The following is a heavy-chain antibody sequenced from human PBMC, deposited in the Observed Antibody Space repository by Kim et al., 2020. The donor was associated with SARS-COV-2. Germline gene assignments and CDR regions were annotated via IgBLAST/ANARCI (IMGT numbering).Heavy chain of an antibody. V-gene: IGHV5-10-1*01. CDR3: ARHATAAGVGDAFDI. J-gene: IGHJ3*02. CDR1: GYSFTSYW. D-gene: IGHD6-13*01. Sequence: GESLKISCKGSGYSFTSYWISWVRQMPGKGLEWMGRIDPSDSYTNYSPSFQGHVTISADKSISTAYLQWSSLKASDTAMYYCARHATAAGVGDAFDIWGQGTMVTVSS. CDR2: IDPSDSYT.